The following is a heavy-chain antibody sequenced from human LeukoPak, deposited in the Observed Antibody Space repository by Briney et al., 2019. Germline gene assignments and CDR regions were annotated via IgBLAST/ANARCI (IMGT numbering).Heavy chain of an antibody. Sequence: TSETLSLTCSVSAGSITSSSYHWGWIRQPPGKGLEWIGNLFYSGSTYYNPSLKSRVAISVDTSKSQFSLKVTSVTPADTAVYYLRTRHTGSGRSDSWGQGTLVTVSS. CDR3: RTRHTGSGRSDS. CDR2: LFYSGST. J-gene: IGHJ4*02. CDR1: AGSITSSSYH. V-gene: IGHV4-39*01. D-gene: IGHD3-10*01.